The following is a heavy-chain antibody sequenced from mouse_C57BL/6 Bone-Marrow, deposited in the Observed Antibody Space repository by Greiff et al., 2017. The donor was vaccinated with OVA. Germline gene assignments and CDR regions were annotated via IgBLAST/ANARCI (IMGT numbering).Heavy chain of an antibody. CDR3: ARMGTAQATWAWFAY. D-gene: IGHD3-2*02. V-gene: IGHV1-52*01. CDR1: GYTFTSYW. J-gene: IGHJ3*01. CDR2: IDPSDSET. Sequence: VQLQQPGAELVRPGSSVKLSCKASGYTFTSYWMHWVKQRPIQGLEWIGNIDPSDSETHYNQKFKDKATLTVDKSSSTAYMQLSSLTSEDSAVYYCARMGTAQATWAWFAYWGQGTLVTGSA.